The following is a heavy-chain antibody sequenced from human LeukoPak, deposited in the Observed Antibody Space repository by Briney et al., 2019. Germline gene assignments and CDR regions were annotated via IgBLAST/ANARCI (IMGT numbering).Heavy chain of an antibody. CDR2: LIGSSGST. CDR3: AKGAYDYIEIGYFDS. D-gene: IGHD5-12*01. CDR1: GFTSTNYA. V-gene: IGHV3-23*01. Sequence: GGSLRLSCAASGFTSTNYAMNWVRQAPGKGLEWVSVLIGSSGSTDYADSVKGRFTISRDNSKNTVSLQMNSLRAEDTAIYYCAKGAYDYIEIGYFDSWGQGTTVTVSS. J-gene: IGHJ4*03.